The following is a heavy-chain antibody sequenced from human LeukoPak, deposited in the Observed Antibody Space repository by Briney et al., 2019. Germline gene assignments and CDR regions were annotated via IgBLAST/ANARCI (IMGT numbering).Heavy chain of an antibody. J-gene: IGHJ6*03. CDR3: ARNAISYSNHYYYYMGV. CDR1: GGSISSYY. CDR2: IYTSGST. D-gene: IGHD4-11*01. Sequence: SETLSLTCTVSGGSISSYYWSWIRQPPGKGLEWIGYIYTSGSTNYNPSLKSRVTISVDTSKNQFSLKLSSVTAADTAVYYCARNAISYSNHYYYYMGVWGKGTTVTASS. V-gene: IGHV4-4*09.